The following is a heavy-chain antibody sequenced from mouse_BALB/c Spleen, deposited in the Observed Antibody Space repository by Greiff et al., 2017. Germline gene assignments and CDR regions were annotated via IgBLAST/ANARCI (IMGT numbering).Heavy chain of an antibody. V-gene: IGHV1-80*01. D-gene: IGHD2-3*01. J-gene: IGHJ4*01. CDR1: GYAFSSYW. CDR2: IYPGDGDT. Sequence: QVQLQQSGAELVRPGSSVKISCKASGYAFSSYWMNWVKQRPGQGLEWIGQIYPGDGDTNYNGKFKGKATLTADKSSSTAYMQLSSLTSEDSAVYFCSGYYRGDYWGQGTSVTVSS. CDR3: SGYYRGDY.